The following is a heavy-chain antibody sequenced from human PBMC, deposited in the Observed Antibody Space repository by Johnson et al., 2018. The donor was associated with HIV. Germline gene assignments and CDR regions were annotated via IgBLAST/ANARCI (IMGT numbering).Heavy chain of an antibody. D-gene: IGHD2-8*02. V-gene: IGHV3-30*18. J-gene: IGHJ3*02. CDR2: ISYDGSNK. CDR3: AKDRYMKGASTGFDI. Sequence: QVQLVESGGGVVQPGRSLRLSCAASGFTLSTYGMHWVRQAPGKGLEWVAVISYDGSNKYYADSVKGRFTTSRDNSKNTLYLQMNILGTEDPAVYYCAKDRYMKGASTGFDIWGQGTMVTVSS. CDR1: GFTLSTYG.